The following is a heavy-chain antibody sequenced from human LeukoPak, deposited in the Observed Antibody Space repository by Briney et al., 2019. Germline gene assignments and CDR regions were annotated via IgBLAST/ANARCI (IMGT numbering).Heavy chain of an antibody. CDR3: ARDRAAFGVVQVGY. J-gene: IGHJ4*02. Sequence: GGSLRLSCAASTFTFSRYWMRWVRQAPGKGLVWVSRINSDGTNTYYADSVKGRFTISRDNTKNALYLQMNSLRTEDTAVYYCARDRAAFGVVQVGYWGQGTLVTVSS. V-gene: IGHV3-74*01. CDR2: INSDGTNT. D-gene: IGHD3-3*01. CDR1: TFTFSRYW.